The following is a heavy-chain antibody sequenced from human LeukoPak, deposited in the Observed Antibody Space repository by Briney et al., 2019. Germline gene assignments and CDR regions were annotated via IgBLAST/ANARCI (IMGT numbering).Heavy chain of an antibody. V-gene: IGHV4-31*03. CDR2: IYYSGST. CDR1: GGSISSGGYY. CDR3: AREDIDYYGMDV. J-gene: IGHJ6*02. Sequence: PSETLSLTCTVSGGSISSGGYYWSWTRQHPGKGLEWIGYIYYSGSTYYNPSLKSRVTISVDTSKNQFSLKLSSVTAADTAVYYCAREDIDYYGMDVWGQGTTVTVSS. D-gene: IGHD5-12*01.